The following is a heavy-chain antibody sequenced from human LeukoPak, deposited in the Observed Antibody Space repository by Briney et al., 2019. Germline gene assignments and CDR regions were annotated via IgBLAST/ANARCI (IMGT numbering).Heavy chain of an antibody. D-gene: IGHD6-19*01. CDR2: ISYDGSNK. CDR3: AREGWPQFSAVAASYVGAFDI. Sequence: GRSLRLSCAASGFTFSSYAMHWVRQAPGKGLEWVPVISYDGSNKYYAGSVKGRFTISRDNSKNTLYLQMNSLRAEDTAVYYCAREGWPQFSAVAASYVGAFDIWGQGTMVTVSS. CDR1: GFTFSSYA. J-gene: IGHJ3*02. V-gene: IGHV3-30-3*01.